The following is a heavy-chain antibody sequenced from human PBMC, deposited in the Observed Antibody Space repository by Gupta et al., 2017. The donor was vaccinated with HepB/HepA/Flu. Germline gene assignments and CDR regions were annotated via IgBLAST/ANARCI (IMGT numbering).Heavy chain of an antibody. CDR3: ARELLSAGVRAAAVDPQNDAFDI. J-gene: IGHJ3*02. CDR1: GFTVSSNY. CDR2: IYSGGST. V-gene: IGHV3-53*01. D-gene: IGHD6-13*01. Sequence: EVQLVESGGGLLQPGGSLRLSCAASGFTVSSNYMSWVRQAPGKGLEWVSVIYSGGSTYYADSVKGRFTISRDNSKNTLYLQMNSLRAEDTAVYYCARELLSAGVRAAAVDPQNDAFDIWGQGTMVTVSS.